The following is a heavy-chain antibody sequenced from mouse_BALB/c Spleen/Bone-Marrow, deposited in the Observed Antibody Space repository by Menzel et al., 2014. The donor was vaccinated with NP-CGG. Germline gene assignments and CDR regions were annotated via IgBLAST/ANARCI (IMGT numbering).Heavy chain of an antibody. CDR1: GISITTGNYR. Sequence: DVKLQESGPGLVKPSQTVSLTCTVTGISITTGNYRWSWIRQFPGNKLEWIGYIYYSGNITYNPSLTSRTTITRDTSKNQFFLEMNSLTAEDTATYYCARAWDYFDYWGQGTTLTVSS. CDR3: ARAWDYFDY. V-gene: IGHV3-5*02. CDR2: IYYSGNI. D-gene: IGHD4-1*01. J-gene: IGHJ2*01.